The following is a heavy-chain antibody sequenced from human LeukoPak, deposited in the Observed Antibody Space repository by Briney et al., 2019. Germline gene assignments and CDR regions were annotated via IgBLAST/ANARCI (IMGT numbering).Heavy chain of an antibody. CDR1: GGSISSYD. Sequence: SETLSLTCTVSGGSISSYDWSWMRQPPGKGLEWIGYIHYTGSTNYNPSLKSRVTISVDTSKNQFSLKLSSVTAADTAVYYCARGSGWYNYWGQGTLVTVSS. CDR2: IHYTGST. V-gene: IGHV4-59*01. D-gene: IGHD6-19*01. J-gene: IGHJ4*02. CDR3: ARGSGWYNY.